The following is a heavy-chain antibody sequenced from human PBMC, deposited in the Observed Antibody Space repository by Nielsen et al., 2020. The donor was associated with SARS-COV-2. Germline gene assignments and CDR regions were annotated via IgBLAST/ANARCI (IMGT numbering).Heavy chain of an antibody. CDR2: INPNTGGT. J-gene: IGHJ4*02. D-gene: IGHD2-2*01. V-gene: IGHV1-2*06. Sequence: ASVKVSCKASGYTFTGYYLQWVRQAPGQGLAWMGRINPNTGGTNYAQNFQGRVTMTRDTSISIVYMELSGLTSDDTAIYYCAREGRNCSTTSCPLHYFDYWGQGTLVTVSS. CDR3: AREGRNCSTTSCPLHYFDY. CDR1: GYTFTGYY.